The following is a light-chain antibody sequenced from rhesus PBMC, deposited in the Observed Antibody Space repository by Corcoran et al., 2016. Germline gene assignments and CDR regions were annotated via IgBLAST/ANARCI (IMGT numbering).Light chain of an antibody. CDR1: QGLSSY. V-gene: IGKV1-25*01. CDR2: KAS. J-gene: IGKJ2*01. Sequence: DIQMTQSPSSLSASVGDTVTITCRASQGLSSYLAWYQQKQGKAPKLLIYKASTLQSGVPSRFSGSGSGTDFTLTISSLQPEDFATYYCQQHNSDPYSFGQGTKVEIK. CDR3: QQHNSDPYS.